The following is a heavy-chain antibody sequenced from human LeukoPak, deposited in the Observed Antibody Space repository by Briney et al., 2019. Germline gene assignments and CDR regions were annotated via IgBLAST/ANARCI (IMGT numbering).Heavy chain of an antibody. CDR2: IFSGGST. Sequence: GGSLRLSCAASGFTVSSNYMSWVRQAPGQGLEWVSVIFSGGSTYYADSVKGRFTISRDNSKNTLYLQMNSLRAEDTAVYYCARDQGLTAPPPYGLDVWGQGTTVIVSS. CDR3: ARDQGLTAPPPYGLDV. CDR1: GFTVSSNY. D-gene: IGHD5-18*01. V-gene: IGHV3-66*01. J-gene: IGHJ6*02.